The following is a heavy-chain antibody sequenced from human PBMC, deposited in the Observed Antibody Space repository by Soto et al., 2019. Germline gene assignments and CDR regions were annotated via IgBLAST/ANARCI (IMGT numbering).Heavy chain of an antibody. Sequence: PSETLSLTCTVSGGSISSGDYYWSWIRQPPGKDLEWIGYIYYSGSTYYNPSLKSRVTISVDTSKNQFSLKLSSVTAADTAVYYCARGSEADGDYGMDVWGQGTTVTVSS. J-gene: IGHJ6*02. CDR2: IYYSGST. CDR1: GGSISSGDYY. D-gene: IGHD4-17*01. V-gene: IGHV4-30-4*01. CDR3: ARGSEADGDYGMDV.